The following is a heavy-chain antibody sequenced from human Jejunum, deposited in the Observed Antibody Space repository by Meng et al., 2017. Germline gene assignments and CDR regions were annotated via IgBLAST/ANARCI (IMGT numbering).Heavy chain of an antibody. CDR1: GGSFNSYF. CDR3: VRGRDPMVVGELDP. Sequence: QVHLRQWGAGLWKPSETLSLTCGVQGGSFNSYFWNWIRQPPGKGLEWIGEINQNGRTNYNPSLESRVTISMDKSKKEFSLRLASVTAADTALYYCVRGRDPMVVGELDPWGQGTLVTVSS. CDR2: INQNGRT. D-gene: IGHD2-15*01. J-gene: IGHJ5*02. V-gene: IGHV4-34*01.